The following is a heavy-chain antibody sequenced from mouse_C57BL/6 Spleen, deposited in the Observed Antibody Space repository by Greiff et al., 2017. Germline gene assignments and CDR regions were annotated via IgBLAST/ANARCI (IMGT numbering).Heavy chain of an antibody. CDR2: INYDGSST. CDR3: ARYWVYYCAMDY. J-gene: IGHJ4*01. CDR1: GFTFSDYY. V-gene: IGHV5-16*01. D-gene: IGHD4-1*01. Sequence: EVMLVESEGGLVQPGSSMKLSCTASGFTFSDYYMAWVRQVPEKGLEWVANINYDGSSTYYLDSLKSRFIISRDNAKNILYLQMSSLKSEDTATYYCARYWVYYCAMDYWGQGTSVTVSS.